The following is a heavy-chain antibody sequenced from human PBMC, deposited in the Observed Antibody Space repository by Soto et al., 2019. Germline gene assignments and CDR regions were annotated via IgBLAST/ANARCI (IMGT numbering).Heavy chain of an antibody. CDR1: GDSVSSHY. CDR3: AREPLAHSYFDF. CDR2: LYNDERT. V-gene: IGHV4-4*07. Sequence: LETLSLTCTVSGDSVSSHYWSWIRQPAGKGLEWLGRLYNDERTNYNPSLKSRVTMSMDTSKNQFSLKLTSVTAAGSAVYFCAREPLAHSYFDFWGQGILVTVSS. J-gene: IGHJ4*02.